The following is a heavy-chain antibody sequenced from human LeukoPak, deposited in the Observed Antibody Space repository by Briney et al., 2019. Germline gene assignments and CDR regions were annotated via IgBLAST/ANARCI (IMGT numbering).Heavy chain of an antibody. J-gene: IGHJ3*02. CDR3: AACLDGAFDI. D-gene: IGHD3-16*01. V-gene: IGHV4-39*07. CDR1: GGSISSSSYY. Sequence: SETLSLTCTVSGGSISSSSYYWGWIRQPPGKGLEWIGSIYYSGSTYYNPSLKSRVTISVDTSKNQFSLKLSSVTAADTAVYYCAACLDGAFDIWGQGTTVTVSS. CDR2: IYYSGST.